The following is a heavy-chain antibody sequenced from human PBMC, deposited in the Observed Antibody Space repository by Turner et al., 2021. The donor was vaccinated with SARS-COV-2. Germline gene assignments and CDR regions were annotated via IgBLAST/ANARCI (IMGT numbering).Heavy chain of an antibody. Sequence: EVQLVESGGGLIQPGGSLRLSCAASGLTVSSSYMSWVRQDPGKGLEWVSVIYSGGSTYYADSVKGRFTISRDNSKNTLYLQMNSLRAEDTAVYYCARDLYYYGMDVWGQGTTVTVSS. V-gene: IGHV3-53*01. J-gene: IGHJ6*02. CDR2: IYSGGST. CDR3: ARDLYYYGMDV. CDR1: GLTVSSSY.